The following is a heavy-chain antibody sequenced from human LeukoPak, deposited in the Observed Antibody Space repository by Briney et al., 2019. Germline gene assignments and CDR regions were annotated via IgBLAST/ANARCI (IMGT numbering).Heavy chain of an antibody. CDR1: GFIFSTYS. J-gene: IGHJ3*02. Sequence: GGSLRLSCAASGFIFSTYSMNWVRQAPGKGLEWVSYVSSTDSTIYYADSAQGRFTISRDNAKNSLYLLMNSLRAEDTAVYYCARDLDGAVAFDIWGQGTMVTVSS. V-gene: IGHV3-48*01. D-gene: IGHD1-1*01. CDR2: VSSTDSTI. CDR3: ARDLDGAVAFDI.